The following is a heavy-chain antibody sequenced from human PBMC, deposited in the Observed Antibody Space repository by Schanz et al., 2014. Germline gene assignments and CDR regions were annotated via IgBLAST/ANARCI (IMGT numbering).Heavy chain of an antibody. CDR1: GGSIRTYF. V-gene: IGHV4-59*12. D-gene: IGHD5-12*01. CDR3: ARAPGGYGRFDY. Sequence: QVQLQESGPGLVKPSETLSLTCSVSGGSIRTYFWAWIRQPPGKGLEWIGEINHSGSTNYNPSLKSRVPISVDTSKNQFSLKLSSVTAADTAVYYCARAPGGYGRFDYWGQGTLVTVSS. J-gene: IGHJ4*02. CDR2: INHSGST.